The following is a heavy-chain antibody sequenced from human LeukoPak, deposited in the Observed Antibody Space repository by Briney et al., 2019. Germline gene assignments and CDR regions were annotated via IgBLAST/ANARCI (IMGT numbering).Heavy chain of an antibody. CDR3: AKGDTSTSTCFDS. D-gene: IGHD2/OR15-2a*01. J-gene: IGHJ4*02. CDR1: GFTFSNYA. V-gene: IGHV3-23*01. CDR2: IRGRGDRI. Sequence: PGGSLRLSCAASGFTFSNYAMSWVRQAPGKGLEWVSGIRGRGDRIYYADSVKGRFTISRDNSKNTLYLQMNSLRAEDTALYYCAKGDTSTSTCFDSWGQGTLVTVSS.